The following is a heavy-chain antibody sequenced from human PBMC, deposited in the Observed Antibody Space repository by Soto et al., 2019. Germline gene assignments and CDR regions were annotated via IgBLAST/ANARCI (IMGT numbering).Heavy chain of an antibody. CDR1: GGSISSYY. D-gene: IGHD3-10*01. V-gene: IGHV4-59*01. CDR3: ARRYGSAFDI. CDR2: IYYSGST. J-gene: IGHJ3*02. Sequence: SETLSLTCTVSGGSISSYYWSWIRQPPGKGLEWIGYIYYSGSTNYNPSPKSRVTISVDTSKNQFSLKLSSVTAADTAVYYCARRYGSAFDIWGQRTMVTGSS.